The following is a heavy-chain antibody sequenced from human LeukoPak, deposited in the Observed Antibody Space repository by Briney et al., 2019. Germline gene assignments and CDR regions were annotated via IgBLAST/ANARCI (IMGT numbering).Heavy chain of an antibody. CDR2: IWYDGSNK. J-gene: IGHJ3*02. Sequence: GGSLRLSCAASGFTFSSYGMHWVRQAPGKGLEWVAVIWYDGSNKYYADSVKGRFTISRDNSKNTLYLQMNSLRAEDTAVYYCARDLDYGGMDAFGIWGQGTMVTVSS. CDR3: ARDLDYGGMDAFGI. D-gene: IGHD4-23*01. CDR1: GFTFSSYG. V-gene: IGHV3-33*01.